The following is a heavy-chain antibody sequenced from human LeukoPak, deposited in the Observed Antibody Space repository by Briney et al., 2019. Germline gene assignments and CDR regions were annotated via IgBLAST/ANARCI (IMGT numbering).Heavy chain of an antibody. J-gene: IGHJ4*02. Sequence: PSETLSLTCAVSGGSISSGGYPWSWIRQPPGKGLEWIGYIYHSGSTYYNPSLKSRVTISVDRSKNQFSLKLSSVTAADTAVYYCARGYSVLVDYWGQGTLVTVSS. CDR3: ARGYSVLVDY. V-gene: IGHV4-30-2*01. CDR1: GGSISSGGYP. CDR2: IYHSGST. D-gene: IGHD5/OR15-5a*01.